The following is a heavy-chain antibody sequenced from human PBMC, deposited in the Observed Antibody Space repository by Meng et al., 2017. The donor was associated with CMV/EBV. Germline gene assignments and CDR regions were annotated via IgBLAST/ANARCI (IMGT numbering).Heavy chain of an antibody. Sequence: GSLRLSCAVYGGSFSGYYWSWIRQLPGKGLEWIGEINHSGSTNYNPSLKSRVTIPVDTSKNQFSLKLSSVTAADTAVYYCARGLPHYDILTAWGQGTLVTVSS. CDR1: GGSFSGYY. CDR2: INHSGST. V-gene: IGHV4-34*01. J-gene: IGHJ5*02. D-gene: IGHD3-9*01. CDR3: ARGLPHYDILTA.